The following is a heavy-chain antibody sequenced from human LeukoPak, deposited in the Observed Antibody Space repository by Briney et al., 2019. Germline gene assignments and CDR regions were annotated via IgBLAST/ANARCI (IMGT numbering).Heavy chain of an antibody. J-gene: IGHJ5*02. CDR2: IYPGDSDT. CDR1: GCNFNTYW. V-gene: IGHV5-51*01. D-gene: IGHD3-16*01. Sequence: GESLKISCKASGCNFNTYWIGWVRQMPGKGLEWMGIIYPGDSDTRYSPSFQGQVTISADKSISTAYLQWSSLKASDTAMYYCARNHGPLGAINWFDPWGQGTLVTVSS. CDR3: ARNHGPLGAINWFDP.